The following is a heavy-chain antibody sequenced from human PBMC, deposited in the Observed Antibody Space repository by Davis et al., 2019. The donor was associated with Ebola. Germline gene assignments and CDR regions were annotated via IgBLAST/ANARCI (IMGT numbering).Heavy chain of an antibody. J-gene: IGHJ5*02. D-gene: IGHD1-26*01. Sequence: GESLKISCAASGFTFSSYWMSWVRQAPGKGLEWVANIKQDGSEKYYVDSMKGRFAISRDNAKNSLYLQMNSLRVDDTAVYYCARDKIVGATWFDRWGQGTLVTVSS. CDR1: GFTFSSYW. CDR3: ARDKIVGATWFDR. V-gene: IGHV3-7*03. CDR2: IKQDGSEK.